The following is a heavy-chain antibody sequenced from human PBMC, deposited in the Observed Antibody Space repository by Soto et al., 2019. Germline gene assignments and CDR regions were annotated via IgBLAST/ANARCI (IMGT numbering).Heavy chain of an antibody. CDR2: ISFDGSNK. J-gene: IGHJ5*02. CDR3: AKDREIVLESAVAPRSKTLDP. V-gene: IGHV3-30*18. Sequence: QMQLVESGGGVVQPGRSLRLSCAASGFTFSDYGMHWVRQAPGKGLEWVAVISFDGSNKYYVDSVKGRFTISRDDSKNTLYLHMNSLRAEDTAVYYCAKDREIVLESAVAPRSKTLDPWGQGTLVTVSS. D-gene: IGHD2-2*01. CDR1: GFTFSDYG.